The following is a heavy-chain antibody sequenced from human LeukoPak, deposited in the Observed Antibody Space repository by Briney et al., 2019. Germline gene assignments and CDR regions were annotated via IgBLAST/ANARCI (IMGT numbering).Heavy chain of an antibody. V-gene: IGHV4-30-4*01. CDR2: ISSSGST. J-gene: IGHJ5*02. CDR3: ARGGWGFDP. Sequence: SETLSLTCTVSGGSISSNNYYWSWIRQPPGKGLEWIGYISSSGSTYYNPSLKGRPTISVDTSKNQFSLKLSSVTAADTAVYYCARGGWGFDPWGQGTLVTVSS. CDR1: GGSISSNNYY. D-gene: IGHD1-26*01.